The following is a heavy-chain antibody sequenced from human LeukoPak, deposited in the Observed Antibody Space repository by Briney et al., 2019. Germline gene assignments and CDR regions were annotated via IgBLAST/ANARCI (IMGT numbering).Heavy chain of an antibody. Sequence: GGSLRLSCAASGFTFDDYGMSWVRQAPGKGLEWVGRIKSKTDGGTTDYAAPVKGRFTISRDDSKNTLYLQMNSLKTEDTAVYYCTTAGYSYGYSYFQHWGQGALVTVSS. CDR2: IKSKTDGGTT. CDR3: TTAGYSYGYSYFQH. J-gene: IGHJ1*01. V-gene: IGHV3-15*01. CDR1: GFTFDDYG. D-gene: IGHD5-18*01.